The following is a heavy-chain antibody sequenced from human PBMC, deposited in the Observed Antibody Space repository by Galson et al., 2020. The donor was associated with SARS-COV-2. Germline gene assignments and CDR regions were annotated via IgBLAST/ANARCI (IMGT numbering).Heavy chain of an antibody. J-gene: IGHJ6*03. CDR3: AGLPWFTDPYYYMDV. D-gene: IGHD3-10*01. CDR2: INHSGST. Sequence: SETLSLTCAIYGGSFSGYYWTWIRQPPGKGLEWIGEINHSGSTNYNPSLKSRVTISLDTSKNQFSLKMTSVTAADTALYYCAGLPWFTDPYYYMDVWGTGTTVTVSS. CDR1: GGSFSGYY. V-gene: IGHV4-34*01.